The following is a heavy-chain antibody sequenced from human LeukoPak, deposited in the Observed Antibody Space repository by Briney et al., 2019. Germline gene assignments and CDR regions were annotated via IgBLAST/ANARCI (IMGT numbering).Heavy chain of an antibody. J-gene: IGHJ4*02. CDR2: IAVGSGNT. Sequence: TSVKVSCKASGFTFTSSAVQWVRQARGQRLEWIGWIAVGSGNTNYAQKFQERVTITWDMSTSTAYMELSSLRSEDTAVYYCAAVIVVPAGGGYIDYWGQGTLVTVSS. CDR1: GFTFTSSA. CDR3: AAVIVVPAGGGYIDY. V-gene: IGHV1-58*01. D-gene: IGHD2-2*01.